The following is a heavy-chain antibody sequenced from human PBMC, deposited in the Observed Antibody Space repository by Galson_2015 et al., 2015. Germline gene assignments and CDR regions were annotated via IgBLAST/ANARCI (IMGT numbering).Heavy chain of an antibody. Sequence: SLRLSCAASGFTFSDYYMSWIRQAPGKGLEWVSYISSSGSTIYYADSVKGRFTISRDNSKNTLYLQMNSLRAEDTAVYYCASTGKTSIPIAYCGGDCYSDSDYWGQGTLVTVSS. CDR2: ISSSGSTI. D-gene: IGHD2-21*02. J-gene: IGHJ4*02. CDR3: ASTGKTSIPIAYCGGDCYSDSDY. V-gene: IGHV3-11*01. CDR1: GFTFSDYY.